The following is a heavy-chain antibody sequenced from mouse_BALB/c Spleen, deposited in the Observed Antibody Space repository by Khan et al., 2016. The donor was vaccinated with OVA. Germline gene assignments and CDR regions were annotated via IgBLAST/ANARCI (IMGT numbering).Heavy chain of an antibody. CDR3: ARHGSSSWFAY. CDR1: GYSFTTYY. CDR2: IDPFNDDT. Sequence: VRLQQSGPELMKPGASVKISCKASGYSFTTYYIHWVKQSHGKSLEWIGYIDPFNDDTNYNQKFKGKATLTVDKSSSTAYMHLSSLTSEDSAVDYCARHGSSSWFAYWGQGTLVTVSA. D-gene: IGHD1-1*01. V-gene: IGHV1S135*01. J-gene: IGHJ3*01.